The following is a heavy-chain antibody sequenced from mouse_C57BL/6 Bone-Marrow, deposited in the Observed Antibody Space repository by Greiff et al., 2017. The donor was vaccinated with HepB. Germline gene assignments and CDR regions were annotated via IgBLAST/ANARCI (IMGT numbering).Heavy chain of an antibody. CDR2: IRNKANGYTT. CDR3: ARYMGSPHWYFDV. CDR1: GFTFTDYY. D-gene: IGHD1-1*01. Sequence: EVKLQESGGGLVQPGGSLSLSCAASGFTFTDYYMSWVRQPPGKALEWLGFIRNKANGYTTEYSASVKGRFTISRDNSQSILYLQMNALRAEDSATYYCARYMGSPHWYFDVWGTGTTVTVSS. V-gene: IGHV7-3*01. J-gene: IGHJ1*03.